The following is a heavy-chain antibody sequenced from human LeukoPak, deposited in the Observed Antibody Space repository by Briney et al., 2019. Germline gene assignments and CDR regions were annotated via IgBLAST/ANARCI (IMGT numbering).Heavy chain of an antibody. V-gene: IGHV3-49*04. CDR1: GFTFGDYS. J-gene: IGHJ4*02. CDR3: TRPLYSSRKIVGADY. CDR2: IRSKAYGGTT. D-gene: IGHD1-26*01. Sequence: PGGSLRLSCTASGFTFGDYSMSWVRQAPGKGLEWVGFIRSKAYGGTTEYAASVKGRFTISRDDSKSIAYLQMNSLKTEDTAVYYCTRPLYSSRKIVGADYWGQGTLVTVSS.